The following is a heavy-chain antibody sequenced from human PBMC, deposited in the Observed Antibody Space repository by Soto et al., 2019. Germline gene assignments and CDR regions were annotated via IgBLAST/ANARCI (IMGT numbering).Heavy chain of an antibody. J-gene: IGHJ3*02. D-gene: IGHD2-15*01. CDR1: GFTFSSYS. Sequence: EVQLVESGGGLVQPGGSLRLSCAASGFTFSSYSMNWVRQAPGKGLEWVSYISSSSSTIYYADSVKGRFTISRDNAKNSLYLQMNSLRAENTAVYYCARDQSDIVVVVAATDAFDIWGQGTMVTVSS. CDR2: ISSSSSTI. V-gene: IGHV3-48*01. CDR3: ARDQSDIVVVVAATDAFDI.